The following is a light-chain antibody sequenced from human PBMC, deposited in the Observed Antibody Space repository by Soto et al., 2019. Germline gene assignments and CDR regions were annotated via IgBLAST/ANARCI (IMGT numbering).Light chain of an antibody. Sequence: EIGMTQSPATLSVSKGETATRSCMASQSVSSNLAWYQQKPGQAPRLLIYGASTRATGIPARFSGSGSGTEFTLTISSLQSEDFAVYYCQQYNNWPQPFGQGTKVDI. CDR3: QQYNNWPQP. CDR1: QSVSSN. J-gene: IGKJ1*01. V-gene: IGKV3-15*01. CDR2: GAS.